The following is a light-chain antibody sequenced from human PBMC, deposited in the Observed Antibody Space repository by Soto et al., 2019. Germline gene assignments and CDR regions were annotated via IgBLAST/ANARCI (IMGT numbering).Light chain of an antibody. CDR3: QQLYTYPLT. Sequence: DTQVTQSPSFLSASVGDRVTITCRASQDTSRSLGWYQQKPGKAPKLLIYAASTLHSGVPSRFSGSGSGTEFTLTISSLQPGDFATYYCQQLYTYPLTFGGGTKVEIK. CDR1: QDTSRS. CDR2: AAS. V-gene: IGKV1-9*01. J-gene: IGKJ4*02.